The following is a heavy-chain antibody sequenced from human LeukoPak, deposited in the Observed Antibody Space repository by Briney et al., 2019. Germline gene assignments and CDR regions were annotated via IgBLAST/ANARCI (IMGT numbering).Heavy chain of an antibody. CDR2: ISNDGSKK. CDR1: GYTFTSYG. CDR3: AKDRYSYAFEYSDS. D-gene: IGHD5-18*01. Sequence: SCKASGYTFTSYGINWVRQAPGKGLDWVAVISNDGSKKYYADSVKGRFTISRDNSKNTLSLQVSSLRTEDTAVYYCAKDRYSYAFEYSDSWGQGTLVTVSS. J-gene: IGHJ4*02. V-gene: IGHV3-30*18.